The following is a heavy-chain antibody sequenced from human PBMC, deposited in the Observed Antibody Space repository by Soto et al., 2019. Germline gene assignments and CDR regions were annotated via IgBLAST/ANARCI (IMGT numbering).Heavy chain of an antibody. CDR2: INHRGSA. CDR3: ARYNAASGTYYFDF. D-gene: IGHD6-13*01. CDR1: GASGSNTYW. V-gene: IGHV4-4*02. J-gene: IGHJ4*02. Sequence: SETLSLTCAVSGASGSNTYWWLWGRQPPGKGPEWIGEINHRGSANYNPSLKSRVTISVDISKSQFSLRLTSVTAADTAVYYCARYNAASGTYYFDFWGQGALVTVS.